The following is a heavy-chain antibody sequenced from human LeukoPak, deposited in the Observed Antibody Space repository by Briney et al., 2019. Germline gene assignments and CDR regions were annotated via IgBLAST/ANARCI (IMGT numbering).Heavy chain of an antibody. J-gene: IGHJ1*01. CDR3: ARGSSGWPGPN. CDR1: GFTFSSYE. CDR2: ISSSGSTI. V-gene: IGHV3-48*03. Sequence: VQPGGSLRLSCAASGFTFSSYEMNWVRQAPGKGLEWVSNISSSGSTIYYADSVKGRFTISRDNAKNSLYLQMNSLRAEDTAVYYCARGSSGWPGPNWGQGTLVTVSS. D-gene: IGHD6-19*01.